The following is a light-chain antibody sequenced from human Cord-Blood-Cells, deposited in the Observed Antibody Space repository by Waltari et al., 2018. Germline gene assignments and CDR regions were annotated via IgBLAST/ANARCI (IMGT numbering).Light chain of an antibody. V-gene: IGLV2-14*01. Sequence: QSALTQPASVSGSPGQSITISCTGTSSDVGGYNYVSWYQQHPGQAPKLMIYEVSNRPSGVSTLFSGSKSGNTSSLTISELQADDEADYYCSSYTSSSTLVFGGGTKLTVL. J-gene: IGLJ3*02. CDR1: SSDVGGYNY. CDR3: SSYTSSSTLV. CDR2: EVS.